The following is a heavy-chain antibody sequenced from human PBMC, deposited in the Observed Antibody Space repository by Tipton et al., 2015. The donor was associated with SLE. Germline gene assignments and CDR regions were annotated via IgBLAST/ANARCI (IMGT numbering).Heavy chain of an antibody. Sequence: TLSLTCTVSGGSISSYYWSWIRQPPGKGLEWIGYIYYSGSTNYNPSLKSRVTISVDTSKNQFSLKLSSVTAADTAVYYCARDRDYYDSSGYWYFDLWGRGTLVTVSS. D-gene: IGHD3-22*01. CDR3: ARDRDYYDSSGYWYFDL. V-gene: IGHV4-59*01. CDR2: IYYSGST. J-gene: IGHJ2*01. CDR1: GGSISSYY.